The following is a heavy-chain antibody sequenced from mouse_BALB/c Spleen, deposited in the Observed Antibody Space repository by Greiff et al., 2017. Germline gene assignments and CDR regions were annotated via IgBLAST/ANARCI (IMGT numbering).Heavy chain of an antibody. CDR3: ARGHGNYYAMDY. V-gene: IGHV7-3*02. D-gene: IGHD2-1*01. CDR2: IRNKANGYTT. J-gene: IGHJ4*01. CDR1: GFTFTDYY. Sequence: EVMLVESGGGLVQPGGSLRLSCATSGFTFTDYYMSWVRQPPGKALEWLGFIRNKANGYTTEYSASVKGRFTISRDNSQSILYLQMNTLRAEDSATYYCARGHGNYYAMDYWGQGTSVTVSS.